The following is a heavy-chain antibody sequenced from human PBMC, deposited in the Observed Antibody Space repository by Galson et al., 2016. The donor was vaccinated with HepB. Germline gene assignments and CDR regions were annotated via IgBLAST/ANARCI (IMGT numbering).Heavy chain of an antibody. Sequence: SLRLSCAASGFNFSDYFLTWIRQAPGKGLEWLSYIDTRGSNIYSADSVRGRFTVSRDNTKTSLYPAMNSVRAEDTAIDYCSRGGLRPPFGKDVCGQGTAVTVSS. V-gene: IGHV3-11*01. D-gene: IGHD5-12*01. CDR3: SRGGLRPPFGKDV. CDR2: IDTRGSNI. CDR1: GFNFSDYF. J-gene: IGHJ6*02.